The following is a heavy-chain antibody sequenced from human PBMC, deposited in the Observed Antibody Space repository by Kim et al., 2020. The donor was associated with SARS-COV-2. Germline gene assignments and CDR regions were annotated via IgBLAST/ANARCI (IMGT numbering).Heavy chain of an antibody. CDR3: ANTPTPGTKYCSSTSCFITLRD. V-gene: IGHV1-69*13. CDR1: GGTFSSYA. CDR2: IIPIFGTA. Sequence: SVKVSCKASGGTFSSYAISWVRQAPGQGLEWMGGIIPIFGTANYAQKFQGRVTITADESTSTAYMELSSLRSEDTAVYYCANTPTPGTKYCSSTSCFITLRDWGQGTLVTVSS. D-gene: IGHD2-2*01. J-gene: IGHJ4*02.